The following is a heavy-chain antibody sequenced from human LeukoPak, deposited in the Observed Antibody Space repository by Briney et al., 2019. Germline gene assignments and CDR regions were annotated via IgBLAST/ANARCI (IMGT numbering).Heavy chain of an antibody. CDR3: AKSYFDYSTYYSYYFNL. CDR2: VYTSGST. CDR1: GGSTSGGY. J-gene: IGHJ4*02. D-gene: IGHD4-11*01. V-gene: IGHV4-4*09. Sequence: PSETLSLTCTVSGGSTSGGYWSWIRQPPGRGLEGIGYVYTSGSTNYNPSLKSRVTISVDTSKSQFALKLSSVTAADTAVYYCAKSYFDYSTYYSYYFNLWGQGALVTVSS.